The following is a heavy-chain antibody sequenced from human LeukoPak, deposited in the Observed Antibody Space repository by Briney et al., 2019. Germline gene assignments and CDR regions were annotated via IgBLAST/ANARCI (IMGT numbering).Heavy chain of an antibody. CDR1: GGTFSSYT. D-gene: IGHD1-7*01. Sequence: SVKVSCKASGGTFSSYTISWVRQAPGQGLEWMGRIIPILGIANYAQKFQGRVTITADKSTSTAYMELSSLRSGDTAVYYCARRAVNYLGDYYYMDVWGKGTTVTVSS. V-gene: IGHV1-69*02. J-gene: IGHJ6*03. CDR2: IIPILGIA. CDR3: ARRAVNYLGDYYYMDV.